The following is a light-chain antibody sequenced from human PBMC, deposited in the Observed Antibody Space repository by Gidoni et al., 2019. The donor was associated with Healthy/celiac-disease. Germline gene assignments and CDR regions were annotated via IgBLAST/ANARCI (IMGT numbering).Light chain of an antibody. CDR3: QQYGIAWT. J-gene: IGKJ1*01. Sequence: EIVLKQSPGTLSLSPGERATLSCRASQSVSSSYLSWYQQKPGQATRLPIYGASSRATGIPDRFSGSGSGTDFTLTISRLVPEDFAVYYCQQYGIAWTFGQWTKVEIK. CDR2: GAS. CDR1: QSVSSSY. V-gene: IGKV3-20*01.